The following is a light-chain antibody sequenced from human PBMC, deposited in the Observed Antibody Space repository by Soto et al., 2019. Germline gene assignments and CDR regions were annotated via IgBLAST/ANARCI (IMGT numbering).Light chain of an antibody. CDR1: SSNIGAGYD. V-gene: IGLV1-40*01. Sequence: QSVLTQPPSVSGAPGQRVTISCTGSSSNIGAGYDVHWYQQLPGTAPKLLIYGNSKRPSGVPDRFSGSKSGTSASLAITGLQAEDEADYYCQSYDICLSVVVFGGGTQLTVL. CDR3: QSYDICLSVVV. CDR2: GNS. J-gene: IGLJ2*01.